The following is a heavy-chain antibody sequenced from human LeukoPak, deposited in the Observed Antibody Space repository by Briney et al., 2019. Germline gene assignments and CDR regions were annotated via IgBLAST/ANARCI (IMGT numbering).Heavy chain of an antibody. V-gene: IGHV4-34*01. CDR1: GVASSGNY. CDR2: INHSGST. Sequence: SETLSLTCGVYGVASSGNYWSWIRQSPGRGLEWIGEINHSGSTNYNPSLKSRVTISVDTSKNQFSLKLSSVTAADTAVYYCARSRRLLLDYWGQGTLVTVSS. CDR3: ARSRRLLLDY. D-gene: IGHD3-22*01. J-gene: IGHJ4*02.